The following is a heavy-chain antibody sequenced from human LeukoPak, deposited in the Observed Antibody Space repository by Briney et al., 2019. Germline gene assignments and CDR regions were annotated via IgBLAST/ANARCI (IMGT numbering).Heavy chain of an antibody. V-gene: IGHV1-3*01. D-gene: IGHD3-16*01. CDR3: ARVVTGGFDY. J-gene: IGHJ4*02. Sequence: FQDRVTITRDTSASTAYMELSSLRSEDTAVYYCARVVTGGFDYWGQGTQVIVSS.